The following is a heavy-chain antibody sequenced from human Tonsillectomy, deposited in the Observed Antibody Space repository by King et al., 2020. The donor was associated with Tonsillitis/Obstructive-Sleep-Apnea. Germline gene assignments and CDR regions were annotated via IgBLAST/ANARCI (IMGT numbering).Heavy chain of an antibody. Sequence: QLVQSGAEVKTPGASVKVSCKASGYTFTRYYIHWVRQARGQGLDGLGIINPSDGITTYAQKFQGRVTMTTDTAANTVYLELSSLRSEDTAVYYCARDDVVGRYIDSWGQGTLVTVSS. J-gene: IGHJ4*02. V-gene: IGHV1-46*01. D-gene: IGHD2-21*01. CDR3: ARDDVVGRYIDS. CDR1: GYTFTRYY. CDR2: INPSDGIT.